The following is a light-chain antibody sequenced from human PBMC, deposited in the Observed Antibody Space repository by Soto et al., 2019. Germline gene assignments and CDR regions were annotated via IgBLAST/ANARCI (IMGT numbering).Light chain of an antibody. CDR3: QQYGSSPVT. CDR1: QSISSSY. Sequence: EIVLTQSPGTLSLSPGERATLSCRASQSISSSYLAWYQQIPGQAPRLLIYGASVRATGIPDRFSGSGSGTDFTLTSSRLEPEDFAVYFCQQYGSSPVTFGGGTKVEIK. V-gene: IGKV3-20*01. CDR2: GAS. J-gene: IGKJ4*01.